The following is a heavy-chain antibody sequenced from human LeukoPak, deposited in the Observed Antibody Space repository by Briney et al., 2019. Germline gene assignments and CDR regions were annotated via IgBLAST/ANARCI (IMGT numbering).Heavy chain of an antibody. CDR1: GGSISSSSYY. CDR2: IYYSGST. CDR3: ARVIDCSSTRCFTNRAYYSYYYMDV. V-gene: IGHV4-39*07. Sequence: SETLSLTCTVSGGSISSSSYYWGWIRQPPGKGLEWIGSIYYSGSTNYNPSLKSRVTMSVDTSKNQFSLKLSSVTTADTAVYYCARVIDCSSTRCFTNRAYYSYYYMDVWGEGTTVTVSS. D-gene: IGHD2-2*01. J-gene: IGHJ6*03.